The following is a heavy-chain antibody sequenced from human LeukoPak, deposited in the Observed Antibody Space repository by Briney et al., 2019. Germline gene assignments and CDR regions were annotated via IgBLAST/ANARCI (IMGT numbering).Heavy chain of an antibody. CDR3: ARGPDPAY. CDR2: IYYSGST. Sequence: SETLSLTCTVSGGSISSYYWSWIRQPPGKGLEWTGYIYYSGSTYYNPSLKSRVMISVDTSKNQFSLKLSSVTAADMAVYYCARGPDPAYWGQGTLVTVSS. V-gene: IGHV4-59*08. CDR1: GGSISSYY. J-gene: IGHJ4*02.